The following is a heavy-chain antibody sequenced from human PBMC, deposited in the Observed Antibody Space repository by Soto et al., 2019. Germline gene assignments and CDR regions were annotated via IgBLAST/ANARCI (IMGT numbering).Heavy chain of an antibody. D-gene: IGHD3-10*01. CDR2: ITDTGGDA. CDR1: GLTFGSRA. Sequence: XGSLRPSCVASGLTFGSRAMSWVRQAPGEGLQWVSTITDTGGDAKYADSVRGRFVISRDNAKKTLYLQMTSLTAEDSGMYFCARGSTDSYPGSRISDFWGRGTLVTVSS. V-gene: IGHV3-23*01. J-gene: IGHJ4*02. CDR3: ARGSTDSYPGSRISDF.